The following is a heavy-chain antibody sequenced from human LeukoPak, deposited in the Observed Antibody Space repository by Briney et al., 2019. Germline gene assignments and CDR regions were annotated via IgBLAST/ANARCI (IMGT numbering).Heavy chain of an antibody. CDR3: AKPNYYDSSGYYYSLDY. V-gene: IGHV3-33*06. CDR1: GFTFGDYA. J-gene: IGHJ4*02. D-gene: IGHD3-22*01. CDR2: IWYDGSNK. Sequence: AGGSLRLSCTASGFTFGDYAMSWVRQAPGKGLEWVAVIWYDGSNKYYADSVKGRFTISRDNSKNTLYLQMNSLRAEDTAVYYCAKPNYYDSSGYYYSLDYWGQGTLVTVSS.